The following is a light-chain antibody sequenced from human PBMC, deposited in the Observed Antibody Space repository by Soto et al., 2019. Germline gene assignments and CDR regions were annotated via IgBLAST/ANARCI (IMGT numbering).Light chain of an antibody. CDR3: QQYQNLWT. Sequence: EVVITQSPATLSVSPGERATLSCRASQSVDSNLVWYQQKPGQSPRLLILRASTRATGIPARFSGSGSGTEFTLTISSLQSEDFAVYYCQQYQNLWTFGQGTRLEIK. CDR2: RAS. CDR1: QSVDSN. J-gene: IGKJ5*01. V-gene: IGKV3-15*01.